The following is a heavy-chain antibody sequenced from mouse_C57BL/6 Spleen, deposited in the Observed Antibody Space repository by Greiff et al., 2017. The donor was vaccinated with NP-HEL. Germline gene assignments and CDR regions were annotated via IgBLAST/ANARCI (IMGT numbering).Heavy chain of an antibody. V-gene: IGHV5-17*01. CDR1: GFTFSDYG. CDR3: ARPYSNYPYYAMDY. Sequence: EVNLVESGGGLVKPGGSLKLSCAASGFTFSDYGMHWVRQAPEKGLEWVAYISSGSSTIYYADTVKGRFTISRDNAKNTLFLQMTSLRSEDTAMYYCARPYSNYPYYAMDYWGQGTSVTVSS. J-gene: IGHJ4*01. CDR2: ISSGSSTI. D-gene: IGHD2-5*01.